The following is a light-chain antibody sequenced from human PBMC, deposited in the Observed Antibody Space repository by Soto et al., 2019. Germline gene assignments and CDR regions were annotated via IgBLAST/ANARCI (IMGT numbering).Light chain of an antibody. CDR2: GAS. V-gene: IGKV3-20*01. CDR1: QSVSSNY. Sequence: EIVLTQSPGTLSLSPWGRATLSCRASQSVSSNYLAWYQQKPGQAPRLLVYGASNRATGIPDRFSDSGSGTDFTLTISRLEPEDFAVYYCQQHGSSPITFGQGTRLEIK. CDR3: QQHGSSPIT. J-gene: IGKJ5*01.